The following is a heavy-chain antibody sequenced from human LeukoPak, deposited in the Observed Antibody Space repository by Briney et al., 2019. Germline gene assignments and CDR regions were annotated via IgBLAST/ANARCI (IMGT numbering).Heavy chain of an antibody. J-gene: IGHJ5*02. D-gene: IGHD3-10*01. V-gene: IGHV1-8*01. Sequence: ASVKVSCKASGYTFTSYDINWVRQAPGQGLEWVGWMNPNSGDTGYPQKFQGRVTMTRDTSITTAYMELSSLRSEDTAVYYCARSGFGSGISFDLWGQGTLVTVSS. CDR2: MNPNSGDT. CDR3: ARSGFGSGISFDL. CDR1: GYTFTSYD.